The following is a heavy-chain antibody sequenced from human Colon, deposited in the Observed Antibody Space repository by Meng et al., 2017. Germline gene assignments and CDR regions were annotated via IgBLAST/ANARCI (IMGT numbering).Heavy chain of an antibody. CDR3: ASFPPPGKQWLVTDY. D-gene: IGHD6-19*01. CDR2: INYTGST. V-gene: IGHV4-34*01. Sequence: QVHLQQWGAGMLNPSETLSLTCGAYGGSFSGYYWYWIRQSPGKGLEWIGEINYTGSTSYNPSLRSRVTISVDKSKNQFSLKLSSVTAADTAVYYCASFPPPGKQWLVTDYWGQGTLVTVSS. CDR1: GGSFSGYY. J-gene: IGHJ4*02.